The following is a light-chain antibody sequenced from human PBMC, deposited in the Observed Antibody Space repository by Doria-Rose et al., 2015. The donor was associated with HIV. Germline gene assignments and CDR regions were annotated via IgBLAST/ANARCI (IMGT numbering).Light chain of an antibody. CDR2: GKN. J-gene: IGLJ3*02. Sequence: SSELSQEPAVSVALGQTVRITCQGDSLRSYYAGWYRQKPGQAPILVIYGKNNRPSGIPDRFSGSSSGNTASLTITGAQAEDEADYYCNSRDSSGNHWLFGGGTKLTVL. V-gene: IGLV3-19*01. CDR3: NSRDSSGNHWL. CDR1: SLRSYY.